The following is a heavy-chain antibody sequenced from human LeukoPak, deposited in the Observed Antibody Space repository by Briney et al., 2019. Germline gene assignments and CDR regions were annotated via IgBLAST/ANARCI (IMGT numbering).Heavy chain of an antibody. J-gene: IGHJ5*02. CDR3: AKGYYYDSSGYSDLNWFDP. CDR2: IYYSGST. D-gene: IGHD3-22*01. CDR1: GGSISSYY. V-gene: IGHV4-59*01. Sequence: SETLSLTCTVSGGSISSYYWSWIRQPPGKGLEWIGYIYYSGSTNYNPSLKSRVTISVDTSKNQFSLKLSSVTAADTAVYYCAKGYYYDSSGYSDLNWFDPWGQGTLVTVSS.